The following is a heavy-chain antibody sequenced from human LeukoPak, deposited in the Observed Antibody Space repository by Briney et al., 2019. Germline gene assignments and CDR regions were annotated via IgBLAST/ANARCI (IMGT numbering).Heavy chain of an antibody. Sequence: GGSLRLSCEASGFTFSAYAMTWVRQAPGRGLEWVSSIGDSGVPTYYADSVKGRFTISRDNSQNTLYLQMNSLGADDTAVYYCAKVATWTYFDSWGQGTLVTVSS. CDR2: IGDSGVPT. D-gene: IGHD3/OR15-3a*01. CDR3: AKVATWTYFDS. V-gene: IGHV3-23*01. CDR1: GFTFSAYA. J-gene: IGHJ4*02.